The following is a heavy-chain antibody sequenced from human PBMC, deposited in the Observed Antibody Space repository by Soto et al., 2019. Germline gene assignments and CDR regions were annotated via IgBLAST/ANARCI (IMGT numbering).Heavy chain of an antibody. V-gene: IGHV3-74*01. CDR3: ARDLRSLLPPYYYYYGMDV. CDR1: GFTFSSYW. D-gene: IGHD1-26*01. J-gene: IGHJ6*02. Sequence: PGGSLRLSCAASGFTFSSYWMHWVRQAPGKGLVWVSRINSDGSSTSYADSVKGRFTISRDNAKNTLYLQMNSLRAEDTAVYYCARDLRSLLPPYYYYYGMDVWGQGTTVTVSS. CDR2: INSDGSST.